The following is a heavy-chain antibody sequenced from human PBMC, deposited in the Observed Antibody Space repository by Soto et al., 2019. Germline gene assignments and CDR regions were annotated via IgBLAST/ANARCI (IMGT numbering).Heavy chain of an antibody. Sequence: GGSLRLSCAASGFTFSSYAMHWVRQAPGKGLEWVAVISYDGSNKYYADSVKGRFTISRDNSKNTLYLQMNSLRAEDTAVYYCARAERPRRFSSGWSHYYYYYGMDDWGQGTTVTVSS. CDR3: ARAERPRRFSSGWSHYYYYYGMDD. D-gene: IGHD6-19*01. CDR2: ISYDGSNK. J-gene: IGHJ6*02. V-gene: IGHV3-30-3*01. CDR1: GFTFSSYA.